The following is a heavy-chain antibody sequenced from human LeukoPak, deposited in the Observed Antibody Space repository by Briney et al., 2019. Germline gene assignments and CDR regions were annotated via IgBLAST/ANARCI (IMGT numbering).Heavy chain of an antibody. CDR2: IKGGGIST. V-gene: IGHV3-74*01. CDR3: ATAHYWSIDY. CDR1: GFDFSSNW. D-gene: IGHD3-3*01. Sequence: GGSLRLSCAASGFDFSSNWMHWVRHAPGQGLVWVSRIKGGGISTYYADSVKGRFTISRDIAKNTLYLQMNRLRAEDTGVYYCATAHYWSIDYWGRGTLVTVSS. J-gene: IGHJ4*02.